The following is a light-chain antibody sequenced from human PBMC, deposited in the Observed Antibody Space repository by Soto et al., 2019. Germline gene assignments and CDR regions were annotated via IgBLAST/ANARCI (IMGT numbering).Light chain of an antibody. CDR3: QQYNNWWT. V-gene: IGKV3-15*01. Sequence: EVVMTQSPATLSMSPGERATLSCRASQSVSSSLAWYQQKPGQAPRLLIYGASTRATGIPAWFSSSGSETEFTLTISSLHADDFAIYYFQQYNNWWTFGQGTKVEIK. CDR2: GAS. CDR1: QSVSSS. J-gene: IGKJ1*01.